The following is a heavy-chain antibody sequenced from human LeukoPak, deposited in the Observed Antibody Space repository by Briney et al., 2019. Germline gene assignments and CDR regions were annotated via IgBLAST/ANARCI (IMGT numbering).Heavy chain of an antibody. CDR2: IMQDGNDK. CDR1: GFTFSYYG. V-gene: IGHV3-7*01. CDR3: ASRIVGTPDYFDY. J-gene: IGHJ4*02. D-gene: IGHD1-26*01. Sequence: PGGSLRLSCAASGFTFSYYGMSWVRQAPGKGLEWVANIMQDGNDKYYVASVKGRFTISRDNAKNSLYLQLNSLRVEDTAVYYCASRIVGTPDYFDYWGQGTLVTVSS.